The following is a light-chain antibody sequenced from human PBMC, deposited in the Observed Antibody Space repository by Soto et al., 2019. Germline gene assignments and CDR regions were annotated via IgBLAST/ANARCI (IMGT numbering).Light chain of an antibody. Sequence: QSALTQPPPASGSPGQSVTISCTGTKNDIGVYDFVSWYQHHPGKAPRLIIYEVVQRPSEVPDRFSGSKSGNTASLTVSGLQATDEADYFCKSYARSNTYVFGSGTKVTGL. CDR1: KNDIGVYDF. V-gene: IGLV2-8*01. CDR2: EVV. CDR3: KSYARSNTYV. J-gene: IGLJ1*01.